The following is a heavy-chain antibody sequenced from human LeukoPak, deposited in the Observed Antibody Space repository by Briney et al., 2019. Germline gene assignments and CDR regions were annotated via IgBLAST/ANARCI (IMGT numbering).Heavy chain of an antibody. J-gene: IGHJ4*02. V-gene: IGHV3-30*02. Sequence: GGSLSLSCAPSGFTFSSYGMDWDSPAPSKGLEWVAFIRYDGSNKYYADSVKGRFTISRDNSKNTLYLQMTSLRAEDTAVYYCAKGPPVAVPSVYFDYWGQGTLVTVSS. CDR1: GFTFSSYG. CDR3: AKGPPVAVPSVYFDY. D-gene: IGHD6-19*01. CDR2: IRYDGSNK.